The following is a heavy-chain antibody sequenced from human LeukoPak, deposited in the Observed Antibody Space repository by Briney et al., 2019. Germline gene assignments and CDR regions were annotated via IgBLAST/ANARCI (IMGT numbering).Heavy chain of an antibody. Sequence: SETLSLTCTVSGSSISSYYWSWIRQPAGKGQEWIGRIYTSGSTNYNPSLKSRVTISVDKSKNQFSLKLSSVTAADTAVYYCARDKRIVVVPAARGGNWFDPWGQGTRVTVSS. CDR2: IYTSGST. CDR1: GSSISSYY. J-gene: IGHJ5*02. CDR3: ARDKRIVVVPAARGGNWFDP. V-gene: IGHV4-4*07. D-gene: IGHD2-2*01.